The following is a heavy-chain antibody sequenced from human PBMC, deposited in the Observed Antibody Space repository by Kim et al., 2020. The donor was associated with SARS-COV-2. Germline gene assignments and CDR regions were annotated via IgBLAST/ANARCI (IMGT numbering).Heavy chain of an antibody. Sequence: SETLSLTCTVSGGSISSYYWSWIRQPPGKGLEWIGYIYYSGSTNYNPSLKSRVTISVDTSKNQFSLKLSSVTAADTAVYYCARDSGYYGSGSYRGSLIYYGMDVWGQGTTVTVSS. J-gene: IGHJ6*02. CDR2: IYYSGST. CDR3: ARDSGYYGSGSYRGSLIYYGMDV. D-gene: IGHD3-10*01. V-gene: IGHV4-59*01. CDR1: GGSISSYY.